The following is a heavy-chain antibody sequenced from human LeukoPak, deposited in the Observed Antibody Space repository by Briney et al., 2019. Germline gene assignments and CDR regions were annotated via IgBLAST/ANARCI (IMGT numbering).Heavy chain of an antibody. V-gene: IGHV1-2*02. J-gene: IGHJ3*01. CDR3: ARDHPYSSGWYGRVEALDL. Sequence: PRASVKVSCKASGYTFTGYYMHWVRQAPGQGLEWMGCINANSGGTNYAQKFQGRVTMTRDTSIGTAYMDLSRLRSDDTAVYYCARDHPYSSGWYGRVEALDLWGQGTTVTVSS. D-gene: IGHD6-19*01. CDR1: GYTFTGYY. CDR2: INANSGGT.